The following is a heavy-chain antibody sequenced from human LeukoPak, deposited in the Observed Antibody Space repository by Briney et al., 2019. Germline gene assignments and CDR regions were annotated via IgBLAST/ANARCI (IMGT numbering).Heavy chain of an antibody. CDR3: DREGSSGSYWTFDY. D-gene: IGHD1-26*01. J-gene: IGHJ4*02. CDR1: GGSISSGDYY. V-gene: IGHV4-30-4*08. Sequence: PSETLSLTCTVSGGSISSGDYYWSWIRQPPGKGLEWLGYIYYSGSTYYNPSLKSRVTISVDTSKNQFSLKLSSVTAADTAVYYCDREGSSGSYWTFDYWGQGTLVTVSS. CDR2: IYYSGST.